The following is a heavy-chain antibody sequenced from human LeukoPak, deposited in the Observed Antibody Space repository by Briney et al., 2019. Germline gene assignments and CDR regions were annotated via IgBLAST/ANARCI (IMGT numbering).Heavy chain of an antibody. V-gene: IGHV3-23*01. J-gene: IGHJ4*02. CDR2: ISGSGGGT. CDR3: AKDQATIFGVVPAFDY. D-gene: IGHD3-3*01. CDR1: GFTFSSYA. Sequence: TGGSLRLSXAASGFTFSSYAMSWVRQTPGKGLEWVSAISGSGGGTYYADSVRGRFTISRDNSKNTLYLQMNSLRAEDTAVYYCAKDQATIFGVVPAFDYWGQGTLVTVSS.